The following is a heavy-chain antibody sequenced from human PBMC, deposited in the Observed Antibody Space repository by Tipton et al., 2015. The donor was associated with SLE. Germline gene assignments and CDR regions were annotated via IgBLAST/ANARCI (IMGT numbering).Heavy chain of an antibody. J-gene: IGHJ2*01. V-gene: IGHV4-39*07. CDR1: GVSISSSSYY. CDR2: IYYRGNI. CDR3: AGRVGNWYFDL. Sequence: TLSLTCTVSGVSISSSSYYWGWIRQPPGKGLAWIASIYYRGNIYFNPSLESRVTMAVDTSKNQFSLKLSSLTAADTAVYYCAGRVGNWYFDLWGRGTLVTVSS. D-gene: IGHD2-2*01.